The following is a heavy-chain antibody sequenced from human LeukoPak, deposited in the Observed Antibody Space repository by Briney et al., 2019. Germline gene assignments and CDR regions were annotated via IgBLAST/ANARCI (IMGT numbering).Heavy chain of an antibody. CDR1: GGSFSGYY. J-gene: IGHJ3*02. CDR2: INHSGST. Sequence: SETLSLTCAVYGGSFSGYYWSWIRQPPGKGLEWIGEINHSGSTDYNPSLKSRVTISVDTSKNQFSLKLSSVTAADTAVYYCARHFRHCSGGSCYSYDAFDIWGQGTMVTVSS. D-gene: IGHD2-15*01. V-gene: IGHV4-34*01. CDR3: ARHFRHCSGGSCYSYDAFDI.